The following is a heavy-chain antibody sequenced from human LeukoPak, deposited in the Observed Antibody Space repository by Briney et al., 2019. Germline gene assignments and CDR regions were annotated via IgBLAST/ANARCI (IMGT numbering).Heavy chain of an antibody. CDR3: AKLMRDIVVVPAAMPFHY. D-gene: IGHD2-2*01. V-gene: IGHV3-23*01. Sequence: GRSLRLSCAASGFTFSSYAMSWVRQAPGKGLEWVSAISGSGGSTYYADSVKGRFTISRDSSKNTLYLQMNSLRAEDTAVYYCAKLMRDIVVVPAAMPFHYWGQGTLVTVSS. CDR2: ISGSGGST. J-gene: IGHJ4*02. CDR1: GFTFSSYA.